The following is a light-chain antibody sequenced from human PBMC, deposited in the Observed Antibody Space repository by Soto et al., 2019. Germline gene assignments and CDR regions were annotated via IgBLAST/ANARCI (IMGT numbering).Light chain of an antibody. J-gene: IGKJ2*01. Sequence: DIQMTQSPSALSASVGDRVTITCRASNAISTSLAWYQQKPGTAPKLLIYHASNLESGVPSRFSGSGSGTEFTLTISWLQPDDFATYYCQQYDSYVSSFGQGTKLEIK. CDR2: HAS. CDR1: NAISTS. V-gene: IGKV1-5*01. CDR3: QQYDSYVSS.